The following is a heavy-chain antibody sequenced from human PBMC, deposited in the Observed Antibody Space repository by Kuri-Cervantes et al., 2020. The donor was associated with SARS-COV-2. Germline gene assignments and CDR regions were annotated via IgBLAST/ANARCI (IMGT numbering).Heavy chain of an antibody. CDR3: ARSVEVWPEGAFDI. J-gene: IGHJ3*02. Sequence: SETLSLTCTVSGGSISSSSYYWGWIRQPPGKGLEWIGSIYYSGSTYYNPSLKSLVTISVDTSKNQFSLKLSSVTAADTAVYYCARSVEVWPEGAFDIWGQGTMVTVSS. CDR2: IYYSGST. CDR1: GGSISSSSYY. V-gene: IGHV4-39*07.